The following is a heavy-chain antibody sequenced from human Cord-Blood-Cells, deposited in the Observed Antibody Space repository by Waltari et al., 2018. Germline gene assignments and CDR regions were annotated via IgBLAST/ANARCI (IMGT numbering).Heavy chain of an antibody. CDR2: ISGSGGST. CDR1: GFTFSSYA. Sequence: EVQLLESVGGLVQPGGSLRLSCAAAGFTFSSYAMRWVRQAPGKGLEWVLAISGSGGSTYYADAVKGRFTISRDNSKNTLYLQMNSLRAEDTAVYYCAKGSVLDYWGQGTLVTVSS. CDR3: AKGSVLDY. V-gene: IGHV3-23*01. J-gene: IGHJ4*02. D-gene: IGHD6-6*01.